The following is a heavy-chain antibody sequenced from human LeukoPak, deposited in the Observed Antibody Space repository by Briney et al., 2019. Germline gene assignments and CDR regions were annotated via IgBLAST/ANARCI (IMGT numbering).Heavy chain of an antibody. Sequence: PAGSLRFYCAASGFTFSSYWMRWLRQAPGQGLEWLANIKQDGSEKYYVDSVKGRFTTSRDNAKNSRYLQMNSLRAEDTAVYYCARDPLSRFWGRGTLVTVSS. V-gene: IGHV3-7*03. CDR3: ARDPLSRF. CDR1: GFTFSSYW. CDR2: IKQDGSEK. J-gene: IGHJ4*02.